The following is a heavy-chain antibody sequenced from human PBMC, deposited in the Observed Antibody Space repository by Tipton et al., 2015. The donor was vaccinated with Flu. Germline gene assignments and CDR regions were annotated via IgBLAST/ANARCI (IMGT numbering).Heavy chain of an antibody. CDR2: IYTSGST. CDR3: ARGVGRFSSNLDY. CDR1: GGSISSGSYY. J-gene: IGHJ4*02. V-gene: IGHV4-61*02. D-gene: IGHD6-6*01. Sequence: LRLSCTVSGGSISSGSYYWSWIRQPAGKGLEWIGRIYTSGSTNYNPSLKSRVTISLDMSGNQFSLKLNSVTAADTALYYCARGVGRFSSNLDYWGQGILVTVSS.